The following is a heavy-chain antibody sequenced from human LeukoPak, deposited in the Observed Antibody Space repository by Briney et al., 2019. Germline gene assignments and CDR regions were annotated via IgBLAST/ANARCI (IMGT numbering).Heavy chain of an antibody. CDR1: GGSFNGYY. CDR2: IYHSGST. D-gene: IGHD1-26*01. Sequence: SETVSLTCAVYGGSFNGYYWLGIRQPPGKGREGIGEIYHSGSTNYNRFLESRVTISVDTSKNQFSLKLSSVTAADTAVYYCAREGSNEVIVGADYWGQGTLVTVSS. V-gene: IGHV4-34*01. CDR3: AREGSNEVIVGADY. J-gene: IGHJ4*02.